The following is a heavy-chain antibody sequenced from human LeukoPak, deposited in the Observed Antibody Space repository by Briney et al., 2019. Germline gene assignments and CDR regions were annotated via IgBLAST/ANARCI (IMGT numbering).Heavy chain of an antibody. V-gene: IGHV4-39*01. D-gene: IGHD3-10*01. CDR2: IYYSGST. CDR3: ARQSTMVRDGVDYFDY. J-gene: IGHJ4*02. Sequence: KPSETLSLTCTVSGGSISSSSYYWGWIRQPPGKGLEWIGSIYYSGSTYYNPSLKSRVTISVDTSKNQFSLKLSSVTAADTAVYYCARQSTMVRDGVDYFDYWGQGTLVTVSS. CDR1: GGSISSSSYY.